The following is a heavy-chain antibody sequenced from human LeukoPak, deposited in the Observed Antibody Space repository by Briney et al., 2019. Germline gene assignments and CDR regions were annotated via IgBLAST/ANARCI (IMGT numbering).Heavy chain of an antibody. V-gene: IGHV3-48*02. D-gene: IGHD6-6*01. CDR3: AREYSSSSGRAFDI. CDR1: GFTFNIFD. Sequence: GGSLRLSCAASGFTFNIFDMTWVRQAPGKGLEWVSYISYSSSTIYYADSVKGRFTISRDNAKNSQYLQMNSLRDEDTAVYYCAREYSSSSGRAFDIWGQGTMVTVSS. J-gene: IGHJ3*02. CDR2: ISYSSSTI.